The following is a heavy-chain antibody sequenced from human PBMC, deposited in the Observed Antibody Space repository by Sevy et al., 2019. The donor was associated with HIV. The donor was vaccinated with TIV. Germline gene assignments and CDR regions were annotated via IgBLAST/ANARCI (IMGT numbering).Heavy chain of an antibody. CDR2: IYYSGST. J-gene: IGHJ6*02. Sequence: SETLSLTCTVSGGSISSYYWSWIRQPPGKGLEWIGYIYYSGSTNYNPSLKSRVTISVDTSKNQFSLKLSSVTAADTAVYYCARDGRNDIVVVPAAMGDYYYYGMDVWGQGTTVTVSS. V-gene: IGHV4-59*01. D-gene: IGHD2-2*01. CDR1: GGSISSYY. CDR3: ARDGRNDIVVVPAAMGDYYYYGMDV.